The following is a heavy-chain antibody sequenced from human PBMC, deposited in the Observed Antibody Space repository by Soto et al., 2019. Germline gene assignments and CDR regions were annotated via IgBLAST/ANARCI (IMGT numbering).Heavy chain of an antibody. CDR3: ARDRLGEQGLGGVDY. CDR2: IWYDGSNK. D-gene: IGHD3-16*01. V-gene: IGHV3-33*01. Sequence: QVQLVESGGGVVQPGRSLRLSCAASGFTFSSYGMHWVRQAPGKGLEWVAVIWYDGSNKYYADSVKGRFTISRDNSKNTLYLQMKGLGAEDTAVYYCARDRLGEQGLGGVDYWGQGTLVTVSS. CDR1: GFTFSSYG. J-gene: IGHJ4*02.